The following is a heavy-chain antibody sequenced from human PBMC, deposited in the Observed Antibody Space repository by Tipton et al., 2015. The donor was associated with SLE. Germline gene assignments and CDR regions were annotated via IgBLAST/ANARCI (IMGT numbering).Heavy chain of an antibody. CDR3: ARGAPLGFDY. CDR1: GGSISCYY. Sequence: TLSLTCTISGGSISCYYWSWIRQPPGRGLEWIGYIFYTGSTHYNPSLKSRVTISVDTSKNQFSLRLSSVTAADTAVYYCARGAPLGFDYWGQGTLVTVSS. CDR2: IFYTGST. J-gene: IGHJ4*02. V-gene: IGHV4-59*01.